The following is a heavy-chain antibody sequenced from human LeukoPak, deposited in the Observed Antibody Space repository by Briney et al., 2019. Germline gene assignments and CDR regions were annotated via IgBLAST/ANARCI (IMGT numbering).Heavy chain of an antibody. CDR1: GGSFSGYY. CDR3: ARGQYSSSSPGYYYYYGMDV. Sequence: SETLSLTCAVYGGSFSGYYWSWIRQPPGKGLEWIGEINHSGSTNYNPSLKSRVTISVDTSKNQFSPKLSSVTAADTAVYYCARGQYSSSSPGYYYYYGMDVWGQGTTVTVSS. D-gene: IGHD6-6*01. J-gene: IGHJ6*02. V-gene: IGHV4-34*01. CDR2: INHSGST.